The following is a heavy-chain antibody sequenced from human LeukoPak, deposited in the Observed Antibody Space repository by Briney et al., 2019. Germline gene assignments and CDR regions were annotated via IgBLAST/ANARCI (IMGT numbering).Heavy chain of an antibody. CDR2: IIPILGIA. J-gene: IGHJ4*02. D-gene: IGHD4-17*01. CDR1: GGTFSSYA. CDR3: ARERNGDDCGDYEGHWR. Sequence: SVKVSCKASGGTFSSYAISWVRQAPGQGLEWMGRIIPILGIANYAQKFQGRVTITADKSTSTVYMELSSLRSEDTAVYYCARERNGDDCGDYEGHWRWGQGTLVTVSS. V-gene: IGHV1-69*04.